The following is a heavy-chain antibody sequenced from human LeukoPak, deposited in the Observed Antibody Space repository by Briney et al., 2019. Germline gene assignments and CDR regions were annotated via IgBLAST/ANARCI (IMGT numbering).Heavy chain of an antibody. CDR2: IFHSGTT. CDR1: GYSISGGYY. V-gene: IGHV4-38-2*01. Sequence: SETLSLTCAVSGYSISGGYYWGGIRQPPGKGLEWIGSIFHSGTTYYNPSLKSRVTISVDTSKNQFSLKLSSVTAADTAVYYCARGGGTIKGYFDLWGRGTLVTVSS. CDR3: ARGGGTIKGYFDL. J-gene: IGHJ2*01. D-gene: IGHD1-1*01.